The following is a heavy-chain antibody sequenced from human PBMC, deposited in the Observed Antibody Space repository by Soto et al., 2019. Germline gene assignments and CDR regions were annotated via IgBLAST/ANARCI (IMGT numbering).Heavy chain of an antibody. D-gene: IGHD3-22*01. J-gene: IGHJ3*02. V-gene: IGHV3-15*01. CDR1: GFSFTDVW. CDR2: IKRKMDAETT. Sequence: EVQLVESGGGVAKPGGSLRLSCEASGFSFTDVWMTWVRQAPGQWLDWVGRIKRKMDAETTDYSAPVEGRYSISGDELKNKLLLQMKRLKSEDTAVYYFAAEAQFSSGDCPWAFDIWGQGTMVTVSS. CDR3: AAEAQFSSGDCPWAFDI.